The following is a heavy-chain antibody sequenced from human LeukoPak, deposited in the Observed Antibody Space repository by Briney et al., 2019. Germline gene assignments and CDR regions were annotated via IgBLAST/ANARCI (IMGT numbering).Heavy chain of an antibody. CDR1: GFTFSSYS. CDR2: ISSSSSYI. V-gene: IGHV3-21*01. CDR3: ARGAEELLDGGADY. J-gene: IGHJ4*02. Sequence: GGSLRLSCAASGFTFSSYSMNWVRQAPGKGLEWVSSISSSSSYIYYADSVKGRFTISRDNAKNSLYLQMNSLRAEDTAVYYCARGAEELLDGGADYWGQGTLVTASS. D-gene: IGHD1-26*01.